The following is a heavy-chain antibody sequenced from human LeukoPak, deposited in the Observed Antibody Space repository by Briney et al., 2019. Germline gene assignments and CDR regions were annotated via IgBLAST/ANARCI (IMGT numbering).Heavy chain of an antibody. Sequence: PGGSLRLSCAPSGFTFNDYAMTWVRQAPGKWLEWVSLISASGSKTYYGGSAKGRLIISRHNSKHTLTLQMPTLRAEDTALYYCAKGIYDYALDFWGQGALVTVSS. J-gene: IGHJ4*02. CDR2: ISASGSKT. V-gene: IGHV3-23*02. D-gene: IGHD4/OR15-4a*01. CDR1: GFTFNDYA. CDR3: AKGIYDYALDF.